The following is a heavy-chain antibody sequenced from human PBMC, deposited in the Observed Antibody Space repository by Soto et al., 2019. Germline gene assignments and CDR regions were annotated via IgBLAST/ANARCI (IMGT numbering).Heavy chain of an antibody. CDR3: ARILLLGYCSGRSCPGAFDI. J-gene: IGHJ3*02. Sequence: PSETLSLTCTVSGGSISSGGYYWSWIRQHPGKGLEWIGYIYYSGSTYYNPSLKSRVTISVDTSKNQFSLKLSSVTAADTAVYYCARILLLGYCSGRSCPGAFDIWGQGTMVTVSS. D-gene: IGHD2-15*01. CDR1: GGSISSGGYY. V-gene: IGHV4-31*03. CDR2: IYYSGST.